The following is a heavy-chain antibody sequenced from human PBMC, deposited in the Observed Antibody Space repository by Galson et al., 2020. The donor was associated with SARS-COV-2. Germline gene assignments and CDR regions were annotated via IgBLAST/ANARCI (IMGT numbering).Heavy chain of an antibody. J-gene: IGHJ4*02. V-gene: IGHV3-9*01. CDR2: ISWNGGTL. Sequence: GGSLRLSCAASGFIFDDYAMHWVRQAPGKGLEWVSPISWNGGTLGYADSVKGRFTISRDNAKNSLYLQLNSLTAEDTALYYCAKGMTTVTTRPPFDYWGQGTLVTVSS. CDR1: GFIFDDYA. CDR3: AKGMTTVTTRPPFDY. D-gene: IGHD4-17*01.